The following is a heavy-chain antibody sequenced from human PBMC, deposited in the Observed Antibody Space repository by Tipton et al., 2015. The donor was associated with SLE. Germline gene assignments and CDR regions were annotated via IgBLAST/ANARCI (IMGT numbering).Heavy chain of an antibody. CDR2: IYTGGTT. Sequence: SLRLSCAASGFTVSSNYMSWVRQAPGKGLEWVSVIYTGGTTYYADSVKGRFTISRDNSKNTLYLQMNSLRPEDTAVYYCARAVGEESNPYYFYSYYIDVWGKGTTVTDSS. V-gene: IGHV3-53*05. CDR3: ARAVGEESNPYYFYSYYIDV. D-gene: IGHD4-11*01. CDR1: GFTVSSNY. J-gene: IGHJ6*03.